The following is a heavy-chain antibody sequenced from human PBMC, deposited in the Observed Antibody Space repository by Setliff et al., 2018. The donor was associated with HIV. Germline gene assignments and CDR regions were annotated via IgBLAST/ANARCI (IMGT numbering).Heavy chain of an antibody. CDR1: GGSISSSNW. CDR3: ASGEPYYYDSTGYSGNYFDY. Sequence: KPSETLSLTCAVSGGSISSSNWWSWVRQPPGKGLEWIGEIYHGGSTSYNPSLKSRVTISVDKSKNQFSLKLASVTAADTAVYYCASGEPYYYDSTGYSGNYFDYWGQGTLVTVSS. D-gene: IGHD3-22*01. CDR2: IYHGGST. V-gene: IGHV4-4*02. J-gene: IGHJ4*02.